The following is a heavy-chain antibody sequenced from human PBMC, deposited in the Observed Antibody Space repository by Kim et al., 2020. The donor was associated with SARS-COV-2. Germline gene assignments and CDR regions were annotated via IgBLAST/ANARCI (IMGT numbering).Heavy chain of an antibody. V-gene: IGHV3-30-3*01. Sequence: GGSLRLSCAASGFTFSSYAMHWVRQAPGKGLEWVAVISYDGSNTYYPDSVKGRFTISRDNSKNTLYLQMNSLRAEDTAVYYCARGLFRGYFDYWGQGTLVTASS. CDR2: ISYDGSNT. CDR3: ARGLFRGYFDY. J-gene: IGHJ4*02. D-gene: IGHD5-12*01. CDR1: GFTFSSYA.